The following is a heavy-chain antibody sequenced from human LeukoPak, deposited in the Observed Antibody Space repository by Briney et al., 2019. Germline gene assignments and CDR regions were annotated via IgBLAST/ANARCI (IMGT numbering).Heavy chain of an antibody. CDR3: ANPKGPYSSSWYRFDY. V-gene: IGHV3-23*01. CDR2: ISGSGGST. CDR1: GSTFGDYA. J-gene: IGHJ4*02. Sequence: GGSLRLSCTASGSTFGDYAMSWFRQAPGKGLEWVSAISGSGGSTYYADSVKGRFTISRDNSKNTLYLQMNSLRAEDTAVYYCANPKGPYSSSWYRFDYWGQGTLVTVSS. D-gene: IGHD6-13*01.